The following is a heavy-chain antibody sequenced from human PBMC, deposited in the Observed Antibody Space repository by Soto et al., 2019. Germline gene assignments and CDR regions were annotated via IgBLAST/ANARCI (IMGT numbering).Heavy chain of an antibody. J-gene: IGHJ5*02. D-gene: IGHD2-21*02. CDR2: IYYRGST. CDR3: ARQASDFWLGP. V-gene: IGHV4-39*01. CDR1: GGSISSSSYF. Sequence: SETLSLTCSVSGGSISSSSYFWGWIRQPPGKGLEWIGSIYYRGSTYYNPSLKSRVTVSVDTSKNQFSLKLSSVTAADTAVYYCARQASDFWLGPWGQGTLVTVSS.